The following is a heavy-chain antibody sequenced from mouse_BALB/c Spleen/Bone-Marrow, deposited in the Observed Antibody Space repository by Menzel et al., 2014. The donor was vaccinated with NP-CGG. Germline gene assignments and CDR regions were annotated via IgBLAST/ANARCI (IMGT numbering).Heavy chain of an antibody. D-gene: IGHD4-1*01. J-gene: IGHJ4*01. CDR3: AREKDNWDDAMDY. CDR2: IYPGSGNT. Sequence: VQVVESGPELVKPGASVKISCKASGYTFTDYYINWVKQKPGQGLEWIGWIYPGSGNTKYNEKFKGKATLTVDTSSSTAYMQLSSLTSEDTAVYFCAREKDNWDDAMDYWGQGTSVTVSS. CDR1: GYTFTDYY. V-gene: IGHV1-84*02.